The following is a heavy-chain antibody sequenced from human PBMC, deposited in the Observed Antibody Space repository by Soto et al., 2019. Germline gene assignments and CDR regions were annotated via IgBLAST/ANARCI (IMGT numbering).Heavy chain of an antibody. CDR3: ARAGQYYDSSGYAN. D-gene: IGHD3-22*01. CDR2: ISAYTGNT. Sequence: QVKLVQSGTEVKQPGASMNVSCKASGYSFATSGISWVRQAPVQGLEWMGWISAYTGNTNYDQQLQDRVTMTTDTYTSTAYPELRNLRSDDTSVYYCARAGQYYDSSGYANWGQGTLVTVS. CDR1: GYSFATSG. J-gene: IGHJ4*02. V-gene: IGHV1-18*01.